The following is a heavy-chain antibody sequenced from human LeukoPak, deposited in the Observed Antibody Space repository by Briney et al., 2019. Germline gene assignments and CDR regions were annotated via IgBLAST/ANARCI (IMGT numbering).Heavy chain of an antibody. CDR1: GFTVSSNY. V-gene: IGHV3-53*01. D-gene: IGHD1-26*01. J-gene: IGHJ4*02. CDR2: IYSGGST. CDR3: AKSYSGSYGGYFDY. Sequence: GGSLRLSCAASGFTVSSNYMSWVRQAPGKGLEWVSVIYSGGSTYYANSVKGRFTIPRDNSKNTLYLQMNSLRAEDTAVYYCAKSYSGSYGGYFDYWGQGTLVTVSS.